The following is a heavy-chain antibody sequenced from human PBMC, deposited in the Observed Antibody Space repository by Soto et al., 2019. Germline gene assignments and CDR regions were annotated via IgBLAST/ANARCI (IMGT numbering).Heavy chain of an antibody. CDR1: GFTFSSYA. J-gene: IGHJ5*02. CDR3: AKHRLVLPREPFIDP. Sequence: GGSLRLSCAASGFTFSSYAMSWVRQAPGKGLEWVSAISGSGGSTYYADSVKGRFTISRVNSKNTLYLQMNSLRAEDTAVYYCAKHRLVLPREPFIDPWGQGTLVTVSS. CDR2: ISGSGGST. D-gene: IGHD6-19*01. V-gene: IGHV3-23*01.